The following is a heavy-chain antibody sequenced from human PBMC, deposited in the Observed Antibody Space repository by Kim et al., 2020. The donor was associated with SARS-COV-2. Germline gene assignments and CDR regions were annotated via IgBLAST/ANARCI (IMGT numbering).Heavy chain of an antibody. J-gene: IGHJ4*02. Sequence: YNPSPQCRVTISVDTSKNQFSLKLISVTAADTAVYYCSRLGRDGYNFIDYCGQVTLVTVSS. CDR3: SRLGRDGYNFIDY. D-gene: IGHD5-12*01. V-gene: IGHV4-39*01.